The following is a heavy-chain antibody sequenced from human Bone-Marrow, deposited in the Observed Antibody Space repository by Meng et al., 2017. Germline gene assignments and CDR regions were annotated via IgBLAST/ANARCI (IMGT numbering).Heavy chain of an antibody. J-gene: IGHJ4*02. V-gene: IGHV3-9*01. CDR3: ARDPYYDSSGYFN. Sequence: GGSLRLSCAASGFTFDDYAMHWVRQAPGKGLEWVSGISWNSGSIGYADSVKGRFTISRDNAKNSLYLQMNSLGAEDTALYYCARDPYYDSSGYFNWGQGTLVTVSS. CDR1: GFTFDDYA. D-gene: IGHD3-22*01. CDR2: ISWNSGSI.